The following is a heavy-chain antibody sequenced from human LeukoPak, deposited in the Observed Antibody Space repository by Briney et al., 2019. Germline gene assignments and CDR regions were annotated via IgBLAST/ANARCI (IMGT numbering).Heavy chain of an antibody. V-gene: IGHV4-59*01. CDR3: ARGGLSYDGSSWFDY. CDR1: GGSISNYY. Sequence: KASETLSLTCTVSGGSISNYYWSWMRQPPGKGLEWIGYIYYSGSTNYNPSLKSRVTISVDTPKNQFSLKLTSVTAADTAVYYCARGGLSYDGSSWFDYWGQETLVTVSS. J-gene: IGHJ4*02. CDR2: IYYSGST. D-gene: IGHD3-22*01.